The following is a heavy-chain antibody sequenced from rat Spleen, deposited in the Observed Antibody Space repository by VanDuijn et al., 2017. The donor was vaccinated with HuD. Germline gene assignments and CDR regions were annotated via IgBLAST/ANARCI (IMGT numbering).Heavy chain of an antibody. CDR3: TRAPGKGYVMDA. CDR2: IQSGGST. Sequence: QVQLKESGPGLVQPSQTLSLTCTVSGFSLTDYSVYWVRQPPGKGLEWMGRIQSGGSTDYNSALKSRLSISRDTSKSQVFLKMNSLQTEDTAIYHCTRAPGKGYVMDAWGQGTAVTVSS. V-gene: IGHV2-19*01. CDR1: GFSLTDYS. D-gene: IGHD5-1*01. J-gene: IGHJ4*01.